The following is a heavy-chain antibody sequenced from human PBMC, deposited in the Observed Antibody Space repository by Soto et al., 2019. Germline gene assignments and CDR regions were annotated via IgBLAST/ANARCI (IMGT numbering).Heavy chain of an antibody. CDR3: ARANDIHWFDP. CDR1: GYSFSYYW. D-gene: IGHD3-9*01. J-gene: IGHJ5*02. V-gene: IGHV5-51*01. Sequence: GESLTISCKGSGYSFSYYWIGWVRQMPGKGLEWMGIIYPGDSDTRYSPSFQGQVTISADKSISTAYLQWSSLKASDTAMYYCARANDIHWFDPWGQGTLVTVSS. CDR2: IYPGDSDT.